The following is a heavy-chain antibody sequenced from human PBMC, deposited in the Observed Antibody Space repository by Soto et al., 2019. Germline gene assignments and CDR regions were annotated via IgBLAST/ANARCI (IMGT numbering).Heavy chain of an antibody. V-gene: IGHV3-23*01. CDR3: AKERQATTVTLPDY. Sequence: EVQLLESGGGLVQPGGSLRLSCAASGFTFSSYAMSWVRQAPGKGLDWVSTISGSGGSTYYADSVKGRFTFSRDNSKNTLYLQMNSLRAEDTAVYYCAKERQATTVTLPDYWGQGTLVTVSS. D-gene: IGHD4-17*01. CDR2: ISGSGGST. CDR1: GFTFSSYA. J-gene: IGHJ4*02.